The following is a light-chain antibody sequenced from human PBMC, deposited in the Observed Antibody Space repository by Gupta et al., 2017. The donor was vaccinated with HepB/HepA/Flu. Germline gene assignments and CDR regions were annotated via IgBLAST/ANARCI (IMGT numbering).Light chain of an antibody. CDR2: QDS. CDR3: QAWDSSSVV. J-gene: IGLJ2*01. V-gene: IGLV3-1*01. Sequence: SYELTQQPSVSVSPGQTASITCSGDKLGDKYSCWYRQKPGQSPVLVIYQDSKRPSGIPERFSGSNSGNTATLTISGTQAMDEADYYCQAWDSSSVVFGGGTKLTVL. CDR1: KLGDKY.